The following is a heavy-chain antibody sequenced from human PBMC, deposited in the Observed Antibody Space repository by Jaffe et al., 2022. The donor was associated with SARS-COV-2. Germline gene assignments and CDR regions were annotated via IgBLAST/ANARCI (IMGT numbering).Heavy chain of an antibody. J-gene: IGHJ4*02. D-gene: IGHD5-18*01. CDR3: SRDSRSRGYN. Sequence: EVQLVESGGDLVQPGGSLRLSCAASGFTFNTYWMTWVRQAPGKGLEWVANINEDGSAQYYLDSVKGRFSISRDNAKNSLFLQMNSLRAEDTGVYYCSRDSRSRGYNWGQGTLVTVSS. CDR1: GFTFNTYW. V-gene: IGHV3-7*01. CDR2: INEDGSAQ.